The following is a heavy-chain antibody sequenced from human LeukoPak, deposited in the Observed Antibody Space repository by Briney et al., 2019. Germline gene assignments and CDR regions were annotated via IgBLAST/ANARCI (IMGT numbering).Heavy chain of an antibody. Sequence: GGSLRLSCAASGFTFSTYAIHWVRQAPGKGLEWVAVISYDGSNKYYADSVKGRFTISRDNSKNTLYLQMNSLRAEDTAVYYCTTGPVVGAKGLIDYWGQGTLVTVSS. V-gene: IGHV3-30*04. D-gene: IGHD1-26*01. CDR2: ISYDGSNK. J-gene: IGHJ4*02. CDR3: TTGPVVGAKGLIDY. CDR1: GFTFSTYA.